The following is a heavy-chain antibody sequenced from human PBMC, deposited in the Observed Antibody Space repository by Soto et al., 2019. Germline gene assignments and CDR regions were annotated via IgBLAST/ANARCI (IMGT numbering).Heavy chain of an antibody. D-gene: IGHD5-12*01. CDR1: GDSISSYY. CDR3: ARAGNSGETFDP. V-gene: IGHV4-59*01. CDR2: IYYSGSI. J-gene: IGHJ5*02. Sequence: QVQLQESGPGLVKPSETLSLTCTVSGDSISSYYWSWIRQPPGKGLEWIGYIYYSGSINYNPSLKSRVTISVDTSKNQFSLKLSSVTAADTAVYYCARAGNSGETFDPWGQGTLVTVSS.